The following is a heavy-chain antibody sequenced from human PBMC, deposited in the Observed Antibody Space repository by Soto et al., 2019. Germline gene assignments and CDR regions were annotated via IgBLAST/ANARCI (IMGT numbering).Heavy chain of an antibody. D-gene: IGHD5-12*01. Sequence: SETLSLTCTVSGGSISSGGYYWSWIRQHPGKGLEWIGNIYYSGSTYYNPSLKSRVTISVDTSQNQFSLKLSSVTAADTAVYYCARGYIVAPRVDYWGQGTLVTVS. CDR1: GGSISSGGYY. CDR3: ARGYIVAPRVDY. CDR2: IYYSGST. V-gene: IGHV4-31*03. J-gene: IGHJ4*02.